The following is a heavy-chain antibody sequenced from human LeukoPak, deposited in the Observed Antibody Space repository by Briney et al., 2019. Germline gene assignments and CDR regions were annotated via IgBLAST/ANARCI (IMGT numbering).Heavy chain of an antibody. Sequence: PGRSLRLSCAASGFTFDDYAMHWVRQAPGKGLEWVSGISRNSGSIGYADSVKGRFTISRDNAKNSLYLQMNSLRAEDTALYYCAKSQQWLVPYFQHWGQGTLVTVSS. D-gene: IGHD6-19*01. J-gene: IGHJ1*01. CDR3: AKSQQWLVPYFQH. V-gene: IGHV3-9*01. CDR1: GFTFDDYA. CDR2: ISRNSGSI.